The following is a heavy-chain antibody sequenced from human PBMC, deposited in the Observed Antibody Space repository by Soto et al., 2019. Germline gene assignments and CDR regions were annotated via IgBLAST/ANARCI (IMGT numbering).Heavy chain of an antibody. CDR3: GRRDYDFWSGMYNWFDP. CDR2: MNPNSGNT. CDR1: GYTFTSYD. Sequence: QVQLVQSGAEVKKPGASVKVSCKASGYTFTSYDINWVRQATGQGLEWMGWMNPNSGNTGYAQKFQGRVTMTRNTSISTAYMELSSLRSEDTAVYYCGRRDYDFWSGMYNWFDPWGQGTLVTVSS. D-gene: IGHD3-3*01. V-gene: IGHV1-8*01. J-gene: IGHJ5*02.